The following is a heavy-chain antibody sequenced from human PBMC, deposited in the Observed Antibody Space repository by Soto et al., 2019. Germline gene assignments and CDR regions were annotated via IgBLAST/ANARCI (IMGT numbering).Heavy chain of an antibody. CDR3: ARDGERDTGLNFYYYLHGMDA. V-gene: IGHV1-18*01. Sequence: ASVKVSCKASGYTFSGSVMHWVRQAPGQRLEWMGWISPYNGTTKYAEKFQGEMTMTTDTATSTAYMDLRSLRSDDTAVYYCARDGERDTGLNFYYYLHGMDAWGQGTRVTVSS. D-gene: IGHD1-1*01. CDR1: GYTFSGSV. J-gene: IGHJ6*02. CDR2: ISPYNGTT.